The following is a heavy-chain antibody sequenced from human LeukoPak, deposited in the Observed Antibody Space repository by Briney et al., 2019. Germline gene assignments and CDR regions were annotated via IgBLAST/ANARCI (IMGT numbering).Heavy chain of an antibody. CDR2: MNPGDSNT. J-gene: IGHJ4*02. D-gene: IGHD6-13*01. V-gene: IGHV5-51*01. CDR1: GDNFNNYW. Sequence: GESLKISCKWSGDNFNNYWIGWVRQMPGKSLEWMRIMNPGDSNTGYSPSFQGQVTISADKSITTAYLQWSSLKASDTAMYFCARRAPGSHCTSWCDYWGQGSLVTVSS. CDR3: ARRAPGSHCTSWCDY.